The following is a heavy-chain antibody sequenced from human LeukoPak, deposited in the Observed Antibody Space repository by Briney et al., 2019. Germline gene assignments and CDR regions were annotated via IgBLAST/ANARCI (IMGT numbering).Heavy chain of an antibody. Sequence: GGSLRLSCAASGFTFSSYSMNWVRQAPGKGLEWVSSISSSSSYIYYADSVKGRFTISRDNANNSLYLQMNSLRAEDTAVYYCASRIRVESSSGWHFDYWGQGTLVTVSS. CDR1: GFTFSSYS. J-gene: IGHJ4*02. V-gene: IGHV3-21*01. CDR2: ISSSSSYI. CDR3: ASRIRVESSSGWHFDY. D-gene: IGHD6-19*01.